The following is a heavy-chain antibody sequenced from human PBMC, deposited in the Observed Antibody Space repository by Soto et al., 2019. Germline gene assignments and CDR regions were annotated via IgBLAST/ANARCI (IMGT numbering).Heavy chain of an antibody. D-gene: IGHD5-12*01. Sequence: QVNLQESGPGLVKPSETLSVTCTVSGGSISGHAWIWVRQPAGRGLEWIGPIYPSGSTSYNPSLRSRVTMSLDTSNNPIFLNLTSVTAADTAVVYCVRGRSYSVYHLWGPGTLVTVSS. CDR2: IYPSGST. J-gene: IGHJ4*02. CDR1: GGSISGHA. V-gene: IGHV4-4*07. CDR3: VRGRSYSVYHL.